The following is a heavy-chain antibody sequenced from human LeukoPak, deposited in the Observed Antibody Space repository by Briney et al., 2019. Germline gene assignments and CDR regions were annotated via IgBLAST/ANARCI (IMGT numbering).Heavy chain of an antibody. Sequence: ASVKVSCKASGYTFTSYAMHWVRQAPGQRLEWMGWINAGNGNTNYAQKLQGRVTMTTDTSTSTAYMELRSLRSDDTAVYYCARDGVVIRAYMDVWGKGTTVTVSS. CDR3: ARDGVVIRAYMDV. V-gene: IGHV1-3*01. J-gene: IGHJ6*03. CDR1: GYTFTSYA. CDR2: INAGNGNT. D-gene: IGHD3-3*01.